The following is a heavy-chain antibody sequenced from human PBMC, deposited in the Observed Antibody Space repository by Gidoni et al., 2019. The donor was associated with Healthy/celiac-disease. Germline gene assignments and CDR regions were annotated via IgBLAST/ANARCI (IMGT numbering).Heavy chain of an antibody. Sequence: QVQLVESGGGVVKPGGSMRHSCAAAGFTFSDYYMSWIRQAPGKGLEWVSYISSSSSYTNYADSVKGRFTISRDNAKNSLYLQMNSLRAEDTAVYYCARDRRVRDYSNPHYVDYWGQGTLVTVSS. CDR2: ISSSSSYT. D-gene: IGHD4-4*01. CDR1: GFTFSDYY. J-gene: IGHJ4*02. CDR3: ARDRRVRDYSNPHYVDY. V-gene: IGHV3-11*05.